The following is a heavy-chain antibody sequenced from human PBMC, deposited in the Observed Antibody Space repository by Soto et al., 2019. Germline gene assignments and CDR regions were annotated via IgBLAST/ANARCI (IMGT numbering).Heavy chain of an antibody. CDR3: ARRDSGRPLDV. D-gene: IGHD1-26*01. Sequence: QLQLQESGPGLVKPSETLSLTCTVSGGSISSSSYYWGWVRQPPGQGLEWIGNIYYSGSTYYNPYIKSRVTISLDTSKNQFSLKLSSVTAADTAVYYCARRDSGRPLDVWGQGTMVTVSS. CDR2: IYYSGST. J-gene: IGHJ3*01. CDR1: GGSISSSSYY. V-gene: IGHV4-39*01.